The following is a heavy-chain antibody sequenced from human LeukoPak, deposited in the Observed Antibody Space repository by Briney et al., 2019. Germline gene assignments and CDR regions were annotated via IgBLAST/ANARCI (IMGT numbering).Heavy chain of an antibody. CDR3: ARLRTLSFTIPAD. Sequence: SETLSLTRAVYGGSLSGYYWSWIRQPPGKGLEWIGEINHGGFTTYNPSLKSRVTISVDTSKNQFPLKLTSLTAADTAVYYCARLRTLSFTIPADWGQGTLVTVSS. D-gene: IGHD3-3*01. CDR2: INHGGFT. V-gene: IGHV4-34*01. CDR1: GGSLSGYY. J-gene: IGHJ4*02.